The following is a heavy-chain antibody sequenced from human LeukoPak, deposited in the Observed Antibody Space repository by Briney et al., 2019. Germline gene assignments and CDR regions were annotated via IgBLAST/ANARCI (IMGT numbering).Heavy chain of an antibody. CDR1: GYTFTSYG. D-gene: IGHD3-16*01. V-gene: IGHV1-18*01. CDR3: ARGADTGSYGSLVYFDY. J-gene: IGHJ4*02. Sequence: ASVKVSCKASGYTFTSYGISWVRQAPGQGLEWMGLISAYSGNTNFAQKLQGRVTMTTDTSTSTAYMELRSLRSDDTAVYFCARGADTGSYGSLVYFDYWGPGNLVTVSS. CDR2: ISAYSGNT.